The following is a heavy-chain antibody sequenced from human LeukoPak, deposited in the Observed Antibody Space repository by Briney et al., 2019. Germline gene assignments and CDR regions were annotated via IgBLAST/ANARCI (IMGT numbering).Heavy chain of an antibody. Sequence: GASLHISCKASGYSFSSYWISWLRQLPAKGRQGLGGIIPSDSYINYSPSFQGHVTISADKSISTAYLQWSILTASDTAMYYCARRKYYYGSGSYSTRFDIWGQGTMVTVSS. CDR1: GYSFSSYW. J-gene: IGHJ3*02. V-gene: IGHV5-10-1*01. CDR2: IIPSDSYI. CDR3: ARRKYYYGSGSYSTRFDI. D-gene: IGHD3-10*01.